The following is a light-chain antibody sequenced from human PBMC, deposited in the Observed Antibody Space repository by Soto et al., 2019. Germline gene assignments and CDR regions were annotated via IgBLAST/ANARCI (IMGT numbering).Light chain of an antibody. CDR2: EVS. Sequence: QSALTQPPSASGSPGQSVTISCTGTSGDVGGYNYVSWYQQHPGKAPKLMIYEVSKRPSGVPDRFSGSKSGNTASLTVSGLQAEDEADYYCSSYAGSNNPYVFGTGTKLTFL. V-gene: IGLV2-8*01. CDR3: SSYAGSNNPYV. J-gene: IGLJ1*01. CDR1: SGDVGGYNY.